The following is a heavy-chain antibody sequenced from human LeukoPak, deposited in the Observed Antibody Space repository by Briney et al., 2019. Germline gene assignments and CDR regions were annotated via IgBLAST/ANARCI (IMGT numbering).Heavy chain of an antibody. CDR2: IYSSGTT. CDR3: ARRLIVETTVAFDV. V-gene: IGHV4-59*08. D-gene: IGHD1-26*01. CDR1: GGSISSYY. J-gene: IGHJ3*01. Sequence: SETLSLTCIVSGGSISSYYWSWIRQPPGKGLEWIGNIYSSGTTNYNPSLKSRVTISIDTSKNQFSLKLSSVTAADTAVYYCARRLIVETTVAFDVWGQGTVVTVSS.